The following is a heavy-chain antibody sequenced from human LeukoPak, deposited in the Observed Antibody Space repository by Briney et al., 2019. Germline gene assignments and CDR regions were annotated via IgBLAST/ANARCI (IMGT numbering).Heavy chain of an antibody. CDR2: IYTSGST. CDR3: ARGDGYNIHY. J-gene: IGHJ4*02. D-gene: IGHD5-24*01. Sequence: SATLSLTFTVSGGSISSGSYYWSWIRQPAGKGLEWIGRIYTSGSTNYNPSLKSRVTISVDTSKNQFSLKLSSVTAADTAVYYCARGDGYNIHYWGQGTLVTVSS. CDR1: GGSISSGSYY. V-gene: IGHV4-61*02.